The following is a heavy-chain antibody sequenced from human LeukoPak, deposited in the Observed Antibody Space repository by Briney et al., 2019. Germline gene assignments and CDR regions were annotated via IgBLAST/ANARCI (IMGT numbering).Heavy chain of an antibody. D-gene: IGHD6-19*01. CDR2: INPSGGST. CDR3: ARGLAVAGRDSKDAFDI. Sequence: ASVKVSCKASGYTFTNYYMHWVRQAPGQGLEWMGIINPSGGSTSYAQKFQGRVTMTRDTSTSTVYMELSSLRSEDTAVYYCARGLAVAGRDSKDAFDIWGQGTMVTVSS. V-gene: IGHV1-46*01. CDR1: GYTFTNYY. J-gene: IGHJ3*02.